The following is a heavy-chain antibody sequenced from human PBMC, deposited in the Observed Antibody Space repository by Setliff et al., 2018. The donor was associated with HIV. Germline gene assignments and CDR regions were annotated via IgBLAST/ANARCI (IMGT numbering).Heavy chain of an antibody. CDR3: ARTTNGYYFDY. CDR1: GFTFSTYA. CDR2: VNSDGSST. Sequence: PGESLKISCAASGFTFSTYAMNWVRQAPGKGLVWVSRVNSDGSSTSNADSVKGRFTISRDNAKSTVYLQMNNLRAEDTAVYYCARTTNGYYFDYWGQGILVTISS. V-gene: IGHV3-74*01. J-gene: IGHJ4*02. D-gene: IGHD2-8*01.